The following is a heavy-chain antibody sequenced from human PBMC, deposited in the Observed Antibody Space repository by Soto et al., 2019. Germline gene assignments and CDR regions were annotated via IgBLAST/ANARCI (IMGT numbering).Heavy chain of an antibody. D-gene: IGHD3-3*01. Sequence: EASVKVSCKASGGSFNDYALSWVRQAPGQGLEWLGWINPDIGGTNYAQNFQGRVTMTRDTSISTAYMELSRLRSDDTAVYYCARYYDFWSGHFDYWGQGTLVTVSS. CDR3: ARYYDFWSGHFDY. J-gene: IGHJ4*02. V-gene: IGHV1-2*02. CDR2: INPDIGGT. CDR1: GGSFNDYA.